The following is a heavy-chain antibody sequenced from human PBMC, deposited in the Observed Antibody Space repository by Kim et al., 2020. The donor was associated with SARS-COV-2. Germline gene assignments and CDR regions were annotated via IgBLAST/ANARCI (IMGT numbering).Heavy chain of an antibody. CDR3: ARGWNHGEWELLWDDY. CDR2: MNPDSGNT. CDR1: GYTFTSYD. D-gene: IGHD1-26*01. J-gene: IGHJ4*02. V-gene: IGHV1-8*01. Sequence: ASVKVSCKASGYTFTSYDINWVRQATGQGLEWMGWMNPDSGNTGYAQKFQGRVTMTRNTSISTAYMELSSLRSEDTAVYYCARGWNHGEWELLWDDYWGQGTLVTVSS.